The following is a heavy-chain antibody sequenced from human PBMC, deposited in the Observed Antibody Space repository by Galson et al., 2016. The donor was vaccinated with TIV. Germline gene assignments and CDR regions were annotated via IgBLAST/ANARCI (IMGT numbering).Heavy chain of an antibody. Sequence: SLRLSCAASGFAVRSYEMNWVRQAPGKGLEWPSYIGRGANFRDYSDSVKGRFTVSEDNAKNSLYLQMSSLRAEDTGVYYCARDGGNAWEYDCWGQGTLVTVSP. CDR3: ARDGGNAWEYDC. CDR1: GFAVRSYE. D-gene: IGHD1-26*01. V-gene: IGHV3-48*03. CDR2: IGRGANFR. J-gene: IGHJ4*02.